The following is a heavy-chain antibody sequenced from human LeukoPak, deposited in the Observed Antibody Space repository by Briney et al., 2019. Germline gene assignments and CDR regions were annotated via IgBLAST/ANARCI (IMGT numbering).Heavy chain of an antibody. CDR3: AKDTGYSSGWYDY. Sequence: GGSLRLSCAASGFTFDDYAMHWVRQAPGKGLEWVSGISWNSGSIGYADSVKGRFTISRDNAKNFLYLQMNSLRAEDTALYYCAKDTGYSSGWYDYWGQGTLVTASS. CDR1: GFTFDDYA. V-gene: IGHV3-9*01. D-gene: IGHD6-19*01. CDR2: ISWNSGSI. J-gene: IGHJ4*02.